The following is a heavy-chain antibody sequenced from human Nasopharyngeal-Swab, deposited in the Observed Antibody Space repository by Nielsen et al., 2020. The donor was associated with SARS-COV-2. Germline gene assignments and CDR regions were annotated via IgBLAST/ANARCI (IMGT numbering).Heavy chain of an antibody. J-gene: IGHJ6*02. Sequence: WIRQPPGKGLEWIGYIYYSGSTYYNPSLKSRVTISVDTSKNQFSLKLSSVTAADTAVYYCARDSGVAGTKYYYYGMDVWGQGTTVTGSS. CDR2: IYYSGST. CDR3: ARDSGVAGTKYYYYGMDV. D-gene: IGHD6-19*01. V-gene: IGHV4-30-4*01.